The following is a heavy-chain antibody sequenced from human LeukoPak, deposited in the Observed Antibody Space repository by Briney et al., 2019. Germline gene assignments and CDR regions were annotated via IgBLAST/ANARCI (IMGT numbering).Heavy chain of an antibody. V-gene: IGHV4-31*03. CDR3: ARDRSGYGDFDY. Sequence: NPSETLSLTCTVSGGSISSGGYYWSWIRQHPGKGLEWIGYIYYSGSTYYNPSLKSRVSISVDTSKNQFSQKLSSVTAADTAVYYCARDRSGYGDFDYWGQGTLVTVSS. CDR1: GGSISSGGYY. CDR2: IYYSGST. J-gene: IGHJ4*02. D-gene: IGHD3-3*01.